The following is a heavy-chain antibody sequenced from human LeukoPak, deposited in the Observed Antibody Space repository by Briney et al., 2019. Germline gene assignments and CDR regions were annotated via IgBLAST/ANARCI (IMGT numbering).Heavy chain of an antibody. CDR3: ARDRRRDLFHAFDI. Sequence: PSETLSLTCTVSGDSIRTSFWSWIRQPPGKGLEWIAYVYYSESANYNPSLKRRVTISLDTPKNQFSLKLSSVTAADTAIYFCARDRRRDLFHAFDIWGRGTTVTVSP. CDR1: GDSIRTSF. D-gene: IGHD1-14*01. J-gene: IGHJ3*02. CDR2: VYYSESA. V-gene: IGHV4-59*01.